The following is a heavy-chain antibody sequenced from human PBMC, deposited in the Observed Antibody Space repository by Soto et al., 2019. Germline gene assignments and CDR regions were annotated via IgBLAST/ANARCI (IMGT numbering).Heavy chain of an antibody. J-gene: IGHJ2*01. Sequence: EVQLVESGGGLVQPGGTLRLSCEASGFTLGSHWMHWVRRAPGKGLVWVARINGDGGTTHYADSVKGRFTISRDNAKNTLYLEMNSLRAEDTAVYSCARDPSQGLLPNWYYDLWGRGALVTVSS. CDR1: GFTLGSHW. CDR3: ARDPSQGLLPNWYYDL. V-gene: IGHV3-74*01. CDR2: INGDGGTT.